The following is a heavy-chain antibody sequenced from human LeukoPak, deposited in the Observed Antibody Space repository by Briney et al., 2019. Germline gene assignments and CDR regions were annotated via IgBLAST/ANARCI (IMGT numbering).Heavy chain of an antibody. CDR3: ARDRDGYGYFDY. J-gene: IGHJ4*02. CDR1: GDSIINSGYY. CDR2: IYYSGSTYSYT. Sequence: SETLSLTCAVSGDSIINSGYYWSWIRQHPGKALEWIGYIYYSGSTYSYTYYNPSLKTRIIMSVDTSQNQFSLKLNSVTAADTAIYYCARDRDGYGYFDYWGQGTLVTVSS. D-gene: IGHD5-24*01. V-gene: IGHV4-31*11.